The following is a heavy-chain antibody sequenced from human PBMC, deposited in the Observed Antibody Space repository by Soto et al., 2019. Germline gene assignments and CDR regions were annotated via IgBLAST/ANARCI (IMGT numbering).Heavy chain of an antibody. Sequence: EVQLLESGGGLVQPGGSLRLSCVASXFTFXXXXMXWVRQAPGKGLQWVSAISASGGSAYYADSVEGRFTISRDNSKNTLYLQMNSLRAEDTAVYYCAKGRFSSSWYRDLDYWGQGTLVTVSS. V-gene: IGHV3-23*01. CDR2: ISASGGSA. J-gene: IGHJ4*02. CDR3: AKGRFSSSWYRDLDY. D-gene: IGHD6-13*01. CDR1: XFTFXXXX.